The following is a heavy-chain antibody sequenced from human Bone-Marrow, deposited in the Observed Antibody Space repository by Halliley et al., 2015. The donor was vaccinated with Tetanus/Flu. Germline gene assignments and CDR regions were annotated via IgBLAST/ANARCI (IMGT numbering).Heavy chain of an antibody. D-gene: IGHD2-21*02. J-gene: IGHJ4*02. Sequence: GRGWMGILHPGDSEIRYKPPFQGQGTIPADESTPTAYLQWSSLQASDTAMYYCARRGDSYVFDFWGQGTLVTVSS. CDR2: LHPGDSEI. CDR3: ARRGDSYVFDF. V-gene: IGHV5-51*01.